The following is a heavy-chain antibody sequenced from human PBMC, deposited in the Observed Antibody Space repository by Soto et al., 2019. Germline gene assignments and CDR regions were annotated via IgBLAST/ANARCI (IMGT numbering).Heavy chain of an antibody. D-gene: IGHD3-16*01. V-gene: IGHV3-74*01. CDR2: TNEDGSTI. CDR1: GFTFSSYW. J-gene: IGHJ4*02. Sequence: EVQLVESGGGLVQPGGSLRLSCAASGFTFSSYWMHWVRQAPGKGLVWVSRTNEDGSTINYADSVKGRFTISRDNAKKKLYKEMSRVGAEDRVFYYCTRERGGGGGYWGQGTLVTVSS. CDR3: TRERGGGGGY.